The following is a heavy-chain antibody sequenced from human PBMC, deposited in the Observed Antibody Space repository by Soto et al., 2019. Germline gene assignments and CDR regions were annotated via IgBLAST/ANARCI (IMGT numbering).Heavy chain of an antibody. CDR1: GGPVSSSSFL. CDR3: GRHPATSETYFYGMDV. J-gene: IGHJ6*02. Sequence: SETLSLTCTVSGGPVSSSSFLWGWIRQSPGKELEWIGSIYYSGTTYYNPSLKSRVTISVDTSKSQFSLKVSSVAAADTAVYYCGRHPATSETYFYGMDVWGQGTTVTVSS. V-gene: IGHV4-39*01. CDR2: IYYSGTT.